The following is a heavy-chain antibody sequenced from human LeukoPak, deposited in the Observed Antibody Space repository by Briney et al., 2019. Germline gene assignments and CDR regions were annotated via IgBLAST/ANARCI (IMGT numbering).Heavy chain of an antibody. CDR3: ARALRELAGGAFDI. J-gene: IGHJ3*02. Sequence: ASVKVSCKASGYIFTSYYMHWVRQALGQGLEWMGIINPSGGSTSYAQKFQGRVTITRDTSASTAYMELSSLRSEDTAVYYCARALRELAGGAFDIWGQGTMVTVSS. D-gene: IGHD1-26*01. V-gene: IGHV1-46*01. CDR1: GYIFTSYY. CDR2: INPSGGST.